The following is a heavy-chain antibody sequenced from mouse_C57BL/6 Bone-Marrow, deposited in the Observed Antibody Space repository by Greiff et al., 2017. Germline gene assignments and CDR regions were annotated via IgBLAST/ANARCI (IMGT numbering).Heavy chain of an antibody. D-gene: IGHD1-1*01. CDR3: ARSGCYIYYAMDY. CDR2: IYPGSGST. CDR1: GYTFTSYW. J-gene: IGHJ4*01. V-gene: IGHV1-55*01. Sequence: QVQLKQPGAELVKPGASVKMSCKASGYTFTSYWITWVKQRPGQGLEWIGDIYPGSGSTNYNEKFKSKATLTVDTSSSTAYMQLSSLTSEDSAVYYCARSGCYIYYAMDYWGQGTSVTVSS.